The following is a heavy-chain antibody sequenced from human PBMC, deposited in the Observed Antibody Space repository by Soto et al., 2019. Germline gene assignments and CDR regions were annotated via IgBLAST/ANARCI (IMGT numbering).Heavy chain of an antibody. CDR2: ISGSGGST. CDR1: GFTFSSYA. V-gene: IGHV3-23*01. J-gene: IGHJ4*02. D-gene: IGHD3-16*02. CDR3: AKDRPQRITFAGVIVISYYFDY. Sequence: GGSLRLSCAASGFTFSSYAMSWVRQAPGKGLEWVSAISGSGGSTYYADSVKGRFTISRDNSKNTLYLQMNSLRAEDTAVYYCAKDRPQRITFAGVIVISYYFDYCGQGSLGTVSS.